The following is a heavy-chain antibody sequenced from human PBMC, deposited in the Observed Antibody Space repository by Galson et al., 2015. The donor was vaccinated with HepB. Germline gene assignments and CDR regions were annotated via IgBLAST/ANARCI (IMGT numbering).Heavy chain of an antibody. J-gene: IGHJ5*02. CDR1: GYTFTSYA. CDR2: INAGNGNT. Sequence: SVKVSCKASGYTFTSYATHWVRQAPGQRLEWMGWINAGNGNTKYSQKFQGRVTITRDTSASTAYMELSSLRSEDTAVYYCARDRVVVPAATNWFDPWGQGTLVTVSS. V-gene: IGHV1-3*01. CDR3: ARDRVVVPAATNWFDP. D-gene: IGHD2-2*01.